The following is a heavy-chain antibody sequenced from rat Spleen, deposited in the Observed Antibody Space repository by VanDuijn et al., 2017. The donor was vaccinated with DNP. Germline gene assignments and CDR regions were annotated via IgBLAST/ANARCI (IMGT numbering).Heavy chain of an antibody. CDR1: GFTFSSYW. D-gene: IGHD1-11*01. J-gene: IGHJ2*01. CDR2: INTDGGGT. CDR3: ARGGLYYFDY. Sequence: EVQLVETGGGLVQSGRSLKLSCISSGFTFSSYWMYWIRQTPGKGLEWVASINTDGGGTYYLDSVKGRFTISRDNAKNTVYLQMNSLRSEDTATYYCARGGLYYFDYWGQGVMVTVSS. V-gene: IGHV5-58*01.